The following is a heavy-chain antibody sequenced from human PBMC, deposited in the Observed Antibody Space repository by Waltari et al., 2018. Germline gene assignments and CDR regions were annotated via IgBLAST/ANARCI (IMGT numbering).Heavy chain of an antibody. D-gene: IGHD6-13*01. V-gene: IGHV4-34*01. J-gene: IGHJ5*02. CDR1: GGSFSGYY. CDR2: INHRGST. Sequence: QVQLQQWGAGLLKPSETLSLTCAVYGGSFSGYYWSWIRQPPGKGLEWIGEINHRGSTNCIPSLMVRVTRSVDTSKNQFSRKQSAVTAADTGVYYCARDRISAASNWFDPWGQGTLVTVSS. CDR3: ARDRISAASNWFDP.